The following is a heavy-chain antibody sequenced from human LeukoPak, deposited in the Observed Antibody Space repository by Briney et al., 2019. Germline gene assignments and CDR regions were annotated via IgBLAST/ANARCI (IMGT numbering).Heavy chain of an antibody. Sequence: CGSQTLSRAPSGLTLSSNYIRWVRQAPGKGRDWVACINEDGSQKYYVDSVRGRFTITRDNTKNSLYLQMTSLGAEETTVYYCARLFGTVTTYDFWGQGTLVTVSS. CDR2: INEDGSQK. CDR3: ARLFGTVTTYDF. CDR1: GLTLSSNY. J-gene: IGHJ4*02. D-gene: IGHD1-1*01. V-gene: IGHV3-7*01.